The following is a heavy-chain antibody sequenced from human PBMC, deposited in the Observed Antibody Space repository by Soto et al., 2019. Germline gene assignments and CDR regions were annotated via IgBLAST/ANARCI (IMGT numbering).Heavy chain of an antibody. CDR2: IDPSDSYT. CDR3: ASTLTAGYSSSWYSFDP. J-gene: IGHJ5*02. V-gene: IGHV5-10-1*01. Sequence: GESLKISCKGSGYSFTSYWISWVRQMPGKGLEWMGRIDPSDSYTNYSPSFQGHVTISADKSISTAYLQWSSLKASDTAMYYCASTLTAGYSSSWYSFDPWGKGTLVTVSS. CDR1: GYSFTSYW. D-gene: IGHD6-13*01.